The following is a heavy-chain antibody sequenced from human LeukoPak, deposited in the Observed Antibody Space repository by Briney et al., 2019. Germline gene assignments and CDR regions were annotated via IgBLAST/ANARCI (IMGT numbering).Heavy chain of an antibody. J-gene: IGHJ6*04. CDR3: ATPYGSSLSDYYYGMDV. CDR2: FDPEDGET. Sequence: ASVKVSCKVSGYTLTELSMHWVRQAPGNGLEWMGGFDPEDGETIYAQKFQGRVTMTEDTSTDTAYMELSSLRSEDTAVYYCATPYGSSLSDYYYGMDVWGKGTTVTVSS. CDR1: GYTLTELS. D-gene: IGHD3-10*01. V-gene: IGHV1-24*01.